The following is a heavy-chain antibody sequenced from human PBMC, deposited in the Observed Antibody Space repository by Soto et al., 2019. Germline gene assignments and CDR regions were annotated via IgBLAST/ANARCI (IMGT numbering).Heavy chain of an antibody. V-gene: IGHV3-30*04. Sequence: PGGSLRLSCAASGFSFSRYAIHWVRQAPGKGLEWVAVISKDGSHKYYLESVKARFTISRDNSKNILSLQMNSLRDEDTAVYYCARSRSGAVADSFDFWGQGTLVTVSS. CDR1: GFSFSRYA. J-gene: IGHJ4*02. CDR3: ARSRSGAVADSFDF. CDR2: ISKDGSHK. D-gene: IGHD3-10*01.